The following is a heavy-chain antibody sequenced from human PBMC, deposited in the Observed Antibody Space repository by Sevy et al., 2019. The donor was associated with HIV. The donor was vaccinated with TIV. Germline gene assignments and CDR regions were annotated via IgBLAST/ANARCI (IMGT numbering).Heavy chain of an antibody. CDR1: GGSISSGGYY. CDR3: ARVRLHRLSNWFDP. CDR2: IYYSGST. D-gene: IGHD6-25*01. J-gene: IGHJ5*02. V-gene: IGHV4-31*03. Sequence: SETLSLTCTVSGGSISSGGYYWSWIRQHPGKGLEWIGYIYYSGSTYYNPSLKSRVTISVDTSKNQFSLKLSSVTAADTAVYYCARVRLHRLSNWFDPWGQGTLVTVSS.